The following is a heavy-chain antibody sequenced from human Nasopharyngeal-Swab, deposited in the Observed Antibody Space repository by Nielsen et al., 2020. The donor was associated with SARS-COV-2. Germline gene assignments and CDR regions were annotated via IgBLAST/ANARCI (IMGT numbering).Heavy chain of an antibody. CDR1: GYTFTSYG. D-gene: IGHD6-19*01. CDR2: ISAYNGNT. CDR3: ARSTIAVAGRGISDY. V-gene: IGHV1-18*01. Sequence: ASVKVSCKASGYTFTSYGISWVRQAPGQGLEWMGWISAYNGNTNYAQKLQGRVTMTTDTSTSTAYMELRSLRSGDTAVYYCARSTIAVAGRGISDYWGQGTLVTVSS. J-gene: IGHJ4*02.